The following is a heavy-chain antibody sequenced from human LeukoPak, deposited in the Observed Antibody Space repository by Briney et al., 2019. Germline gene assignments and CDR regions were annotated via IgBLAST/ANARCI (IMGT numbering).Heavy chain of an antibody. Sequence: PSETLSLTCTVSGGSISSSSYYWGWIRQPPGKGLEWIGNIYYSGSTYYNPSLKSRVTISVDTSKNQFSLKLSSVAAADTAVYYCARDGYNPIDYWGQGTLVTVSS. CDR3: ARDGYNPIDY. D-gene: IGHD5-24*01. CDR2: IYYSGST. V-gene: IGHV4-39*07. J-gene: IGHJ4*02. CDR1: GGSISSSSYY.